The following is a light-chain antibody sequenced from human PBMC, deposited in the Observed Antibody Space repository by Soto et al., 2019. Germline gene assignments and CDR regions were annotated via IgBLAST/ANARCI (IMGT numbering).Light chain of an antibody. V-gene: IGLV2-14*01. CDR2: DVS. J-gene: IGLJ1*01. CDR3: TSYTSSSTDV. CDR1: SSDVGGYNY. Sequence: QSALTQPASVSGSPGQSITISCTGTSSDVGGYNYVSWYQQHPGKAPKLMIYDVSNRPSGVSNRFSGSKSGNTASLTISGLPAEDGADYYCTSYTSSSTDVFGIGTKLTVL.